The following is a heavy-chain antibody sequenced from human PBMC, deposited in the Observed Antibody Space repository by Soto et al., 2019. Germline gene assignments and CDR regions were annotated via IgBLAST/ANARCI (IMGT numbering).Heavy chain of an antibody. V-gene: IGHV3-21*05. Sequence: GGSLRLSCAASGFPFSSTDMTWVRQAPGKGLEWVSYISSSSSYTNYADSVKGRFTISRDNAKNSLYLQMNSLRAEDTAVYYCASGLVMDVWGQGTTVTVSS. CDR2: ISSSSSYT. CDR3: ASGLVMDV. J-gene: IGHJ6*02. CDR1: GFPFSSTD. D-gene: IGHD2-8*02.